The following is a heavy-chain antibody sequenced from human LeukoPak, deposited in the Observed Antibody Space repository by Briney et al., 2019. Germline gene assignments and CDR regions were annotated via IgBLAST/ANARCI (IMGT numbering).Heavy chain of an antibody. CDR1: GGSISSSSHY. J-gene: IGHJ6*02. Sequence: SETLSLTCTVSGGSISSSSHYWGWIRQPPGKGLEWIGSIYYDGNTYYNPSLKSRVTMSVDTSKNQFSLKLSSVTASDTAVDYCARELCGGDCYYYYYYGIDVWGQGTTVTVSS. CDR3: ARELCGGDCYYYYYYGIDV. CDR2: IYYDGNT. D-gene: IGHD2-21*02. V-gene: IGHV4-39*07.